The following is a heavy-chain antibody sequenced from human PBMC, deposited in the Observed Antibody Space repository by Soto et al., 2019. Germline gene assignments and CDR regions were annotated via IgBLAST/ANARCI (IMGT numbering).Heavy chain of an antibody. CDR2: IYHSGST. CDR3: ARVPGGTMIVVVIIGVHSGVFDI. V-gene: IGHV4-4*02. J-gene: IGHJ3*02. Sequence: PSETLSLTCAVSGGSISSSNWWSWVRQPPGKGLEWIGEIYHSGSTNYNPSLKSRVTISVDKSKNQFSLKLSSVTAADTAVYYCARVPGGTMIVVVIIGVHSGVFDIWGQGTMVTVSS. CDR1: GGSISSSNW. D-gene: IGHD3-22*01.